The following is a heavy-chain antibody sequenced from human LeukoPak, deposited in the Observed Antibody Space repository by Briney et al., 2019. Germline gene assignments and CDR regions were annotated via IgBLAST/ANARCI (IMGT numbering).Heavy chain of an antibody. CDR3: ARGISSSWFDY. CDR1: GVSISSYY. D-gene: IGHD6-13*01. CDR2: IYYSGST. V-gene: IGHV4-59*01. Sequence: SETLSLTCTASGVSISSYYWSWIRQPPGKGLEWVGYIYYSGSTNYNPSLKSRVTISVDTSKNQFSLKLSSVTAADTAVYYCARGISSSWFDYWGQGTLVTVSS. J-gene: IGHJ4*02.